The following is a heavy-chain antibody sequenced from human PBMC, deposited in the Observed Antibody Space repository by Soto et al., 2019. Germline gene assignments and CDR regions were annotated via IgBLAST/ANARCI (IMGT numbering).Heavy chain of an antibody. D-gene: IGHD5-18*01. CDR3: ASLTAMAPEYYFDY. J-gene: IGHJ4*02. Sequence: QVQLQESGPGLVKPSETLSLTCTVSGGSISSYYWSWIRQPPGKGLEWIGYIYYSGSTNYNPSLKSRVTISVDTSKNQFSLKLSSVTAADTAVYYCASLTAMAPEYYFDYWGQGTLVTVSS. CDR1: GGSISSYY. V-gene: IGHV4-59*01. CDR2: IYYSGST.